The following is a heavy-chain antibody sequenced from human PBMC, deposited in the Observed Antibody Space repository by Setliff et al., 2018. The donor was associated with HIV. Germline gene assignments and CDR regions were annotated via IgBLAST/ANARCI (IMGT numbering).Heavy chain of an antibody. D-gene: IGHD6-19*01. CDR2: IHSTGST. Sequence: SETLSLTCTVSGDSISGQYWSWIRQPAGKGLEWIGRIHSTGSTHYNPSLKSRVTMSVDTSKNQFSLKLSSATAADTAVYYCEVAGQWGQGTLVTVS. J-gene: IGHJ4*02. CDR1: GDSISGQY. CDR3: EVAGQ. V-gene: IGHV4-4*07.